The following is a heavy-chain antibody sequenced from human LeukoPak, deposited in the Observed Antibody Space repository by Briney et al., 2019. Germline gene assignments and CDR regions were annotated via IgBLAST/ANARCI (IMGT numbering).Heavy chain of an antibody. CDR2: ISCDGSNE. V-gene: IGHV3-30-3*01. CDR3: AREIFNAFDI. Sequence: GGSLRLSCAASGFTFRSYAMHWVRQVPGKGLEWVAVISCDGSNEDCADSVKGRLTISRDNSKNTLYLQMNSLRIEDTAVYYCAREIFNAFDIWGQGTMVTVSS. CDR1: GFTFRSYA. J-gene: IGHJ3*02.